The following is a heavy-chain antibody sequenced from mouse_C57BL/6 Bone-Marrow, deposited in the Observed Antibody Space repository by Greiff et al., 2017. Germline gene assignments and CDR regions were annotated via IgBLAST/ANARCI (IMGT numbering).Heavy chain of an antibody. CDR2: IRNKANGYTT. D-gene: IGHD2-5*01. V-gene: IGHV7-3*01. CDR3: ARYRVYSKRDYFDY. CDR1: GFTFTDYY. J-gene: IGHJ2*01. Sequence: EVKLMESGGGLVQPGGSLSLSCAASGFTFTDYYMSWVRQPPGTALEWLGFIRNKANGYTTEYSASVKGRFTISRDHSQSIIYLQMNALRAEDSATYYCARYRVYSKRDYFDYWGQSTTLTVSS.